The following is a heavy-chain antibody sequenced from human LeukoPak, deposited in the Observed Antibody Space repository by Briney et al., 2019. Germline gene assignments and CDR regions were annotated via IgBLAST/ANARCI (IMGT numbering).Heavy chain of an antibody. J-gene: IGHJ4*02. CDR1: GVSVSGYY. D-gene: IGHD3-10*01. V-gene: IGHV4-4*09. CDR3: ARHSGYFDY. CDR2: IYSSGNT. Sequence: SETLSLTCTVSGVSVSGYYWSWIRQPPGKGLEYIGYIYSSGNTNYNPSLKSRVTISVDTSKNQFSLKLSSVTGADPAVYYCARHSGYFDYWGQGTLVTVSS.